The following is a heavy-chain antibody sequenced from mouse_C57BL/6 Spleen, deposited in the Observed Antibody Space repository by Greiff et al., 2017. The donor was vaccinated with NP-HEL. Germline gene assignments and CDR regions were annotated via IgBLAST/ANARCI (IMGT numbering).Heavy chain of an antibody. D-gene: IGHD2-5*01. J-gene: IGHJ4*01. CDR1: GYTFTTYP. CDR3: ARGTYYSNSSYAMDY. CDR2: FHPYNDDT. V-gene: IGHV1-47*01. Sequence: QVQLQQSGAELVKPGASVKMSCKASGYTFTTYPIEWMTQNHGKSLEWIGNFHPYNDDTKYNEKFKGKATLTVEKSSSTVYLELSRLTSDDSAVYYCARGTYYSNSSYAMDYWGQGTSVTVSS.